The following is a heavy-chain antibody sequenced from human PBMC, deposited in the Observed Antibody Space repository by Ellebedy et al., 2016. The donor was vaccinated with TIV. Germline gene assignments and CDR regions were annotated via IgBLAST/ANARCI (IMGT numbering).Heavy chain of an antibody. CDR1: GFTFSSYA. D-gene: IGHD4-17*01. Sequence: PGGSLRLSCAASGFTFSSYAMHRVRQAPGKGLEGVVVLSYDGSNKYYADSVKGRFTISRNNSKNTLYLQMNSLRAEDTAVYYCASSYGDYVVGWGQGTLVTVSS. V-gene: IGHV3-30-3*01. J-gene: IGHJ4*02. CDR3: ASSYGDYVVG. CDR2: LSYDGSNK.